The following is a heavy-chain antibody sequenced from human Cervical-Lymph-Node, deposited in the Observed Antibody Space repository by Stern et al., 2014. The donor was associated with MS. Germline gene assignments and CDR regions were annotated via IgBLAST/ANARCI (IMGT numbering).Heavy chain of an antibody. Sequence: EVQLVESGGALVQPGGSLRLSCAASGFTFSHSDMHWVRQATGKGLEWVSSIGNSDDTYYPGSVKGRFTISRDDIKNTLYLQMNSLRAEDTAVYYCARENWYLDLWGRGTQVTVSS. CDR1: GFTFSHSD. V-gene: IGHV3-13*01. CDR2: IGNSDDT. J-gene: IGHJ2*01. CDR3: ARENWYLDL.